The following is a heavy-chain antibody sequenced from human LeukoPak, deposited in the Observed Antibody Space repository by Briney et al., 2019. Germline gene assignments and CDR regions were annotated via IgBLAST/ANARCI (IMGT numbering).Heavy chain of an antibody. V-gene: IGHV3-30*02. CDR3: AKVEMRAGFDAFDI. J-gene: IGHJ3*02. CDR2: IRYDGSNK. Sequence: GGSLRLSCAASGFTFSSYGMHRVRRAPGKGLEWVAFIRYDGSNKYYADSVKGRFTISRDNSKNTLYLQMNSLRAEDTAVYYRAKVEMRAGFDAFDIWGQGTMVTVSS. D-gene: IGHD5-24*01. CDR1: GFTFSSYG.